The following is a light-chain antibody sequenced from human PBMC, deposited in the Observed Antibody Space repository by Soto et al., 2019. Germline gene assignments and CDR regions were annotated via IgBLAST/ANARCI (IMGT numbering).Light chain of an antibody. J-gene: IGKJ1*01. CDR2: KAS. V-gene: IGKV1-5*03. CDR1: QSISIW. Sequence: DIQMTQPPSTLSASVGDRVTITRRASQSISIWLAWYQQKPGKAPKLLIYKASSLESGVPSRFSGSGSGTEFTLTISSLQPDDFATYYCQQYNSYWTFGQGTKVDIK. CDR3: QQYNSYWT.